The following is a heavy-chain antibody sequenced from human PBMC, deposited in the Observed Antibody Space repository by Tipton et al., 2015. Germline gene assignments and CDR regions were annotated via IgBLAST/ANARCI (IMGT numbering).Heavy chain of an antibody. Sequence: TLSLTCAVSGDSVSSNHWWSCVRQPPGKRLEWIGEIFHDGRVNYNPSPRSRVFISIDTSKNQFSLKLNSVTAADTAVYYCARGGAGYYYDSVGYLSWGQGTLVTVSS. CDR3: ARGGAGYYYDSVGYLS. D-gene: IGHD3-22*01. CDR2: IFHDGRV. J-gene: IGHJ5*02. CDR1: GDSVSSNHW. V-gene: IGHV4-4*02.